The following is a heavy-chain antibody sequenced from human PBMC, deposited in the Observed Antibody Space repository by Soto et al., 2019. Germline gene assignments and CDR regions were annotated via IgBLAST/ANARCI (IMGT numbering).Heavy chain of an antibody. CDR2: ISGSGGST. D-gene: IGHD4-17*01. V-gene: IGHV3-23*01. Sequence: GSLRLSCAASGCTFSSYAMSWVRQAPGKGLEWVSAISGSGGSTYYAGSVKGRFTISRDNSKNTLYLQMNSLRAEDTAVYYCANELDYVPSPYFDYWGQGTLVTVSS. J-gene: IGHJ4*02. CDR1: GCTFSSYA. CDR3: ANELDYVPSPYFDY.